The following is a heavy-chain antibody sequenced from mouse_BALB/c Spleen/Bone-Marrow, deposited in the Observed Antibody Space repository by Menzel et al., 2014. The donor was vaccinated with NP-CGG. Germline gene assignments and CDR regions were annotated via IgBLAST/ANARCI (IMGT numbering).Heavy chain of an antibody. CDR3: CRGHGSSPWFSY. V-gene: IGHV1-12*01. CDR2: IYPGNGGT. D-gene: IGHD1-1*01. CDR1: GYTFTSYN. Sequence: LQQSGAELVRSGASVKMSCKASGYTFTSYNMHWVKQTPGQGLEWIGYIYPGNGGTNYNQNFKGKATLTADTSSSPTYNQNSILTTEDPAVQFWCRGHGSSPWFSYRGQGTL. J-gene: IGHJ3*01.